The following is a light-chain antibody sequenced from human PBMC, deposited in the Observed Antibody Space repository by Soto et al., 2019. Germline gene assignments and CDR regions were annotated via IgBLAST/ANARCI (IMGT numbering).Light chain of an antibody. CDR1: SGQSNYV. Sequence: QPVLTQSPSASASLGASVKLTCTLSSGQSNYVIAWHQQQPEKGPRYLMKLNSDGSHSKGDGIPDRFSGSSSGAERYLTISSLQSEDEADYYCQTWDTGIRVFGGGTKLTVL. CDR2: LNSDGSH. CDR3: QTWDTGIRV. J-gene: IGLJ2*01. V-gene: IGLV4-69*01.